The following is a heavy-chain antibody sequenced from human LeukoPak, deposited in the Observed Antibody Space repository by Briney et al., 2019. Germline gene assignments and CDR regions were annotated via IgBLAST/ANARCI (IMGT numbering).Heavy chain of an antibody. V-gene: IGHV4-59*01. CDR3: ARAAQDTAMAADY. D-gene: IGHD5-18*01. CDR2: IYYSGST. J-gene: IGHJ4*02. CDR1: GASNSSYY. Sequence: SETLSLTCTVSGASNSSYYWSWIRRPPGKGLEWIGYIYYSGSTSYNPSLMSRVTISVDTSKNQLSLKLSSVTAADTAVYYCARAAQDTAMAADYWGQGTLVTVSS.